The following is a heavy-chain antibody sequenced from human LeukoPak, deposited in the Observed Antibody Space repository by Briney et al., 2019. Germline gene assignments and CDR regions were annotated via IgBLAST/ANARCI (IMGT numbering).Heavy chain of an antibody. CDR1: GFTFSGSA. J-gene: IGHJ6*04. D-gene: IGHD4-17*01. CDR3: MSDGDYFIDV. V-gene: IGHV3-73*01. CDR2: IRSKANSYAT. Sequence: GGSLRLSCAASGFTFSGSAMHWVRQASGKGLEWVGRIRSKANSYATAYAASVKGRFTISRDDSKNTAYLQMNSLKTEDTAVYYCMSDGDYFIDVWGKGATVTVSS.